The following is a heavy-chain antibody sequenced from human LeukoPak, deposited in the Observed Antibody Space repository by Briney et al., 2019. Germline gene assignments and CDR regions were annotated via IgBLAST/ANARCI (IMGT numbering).Heavy chain of an antibody. D-gene: IGHD6-19*01. CDR2: IYTSGST. V-gene: IGHV4-61*02. CDR3: ARGSSAVAFNWFDP. Sequence: PSHTLYLTCTVSGGSISSGSYYWSWIRQPAGKVLEWIGRIYTSGSTNYNPSLKSRVTISVDTSKNQFSLKLSSVTAADTAVYYCARGSSAVAFNWFDPWGQGTLVTVSS. CDR1: GGSISSGSYY. J-gene: IGHJ5*02.